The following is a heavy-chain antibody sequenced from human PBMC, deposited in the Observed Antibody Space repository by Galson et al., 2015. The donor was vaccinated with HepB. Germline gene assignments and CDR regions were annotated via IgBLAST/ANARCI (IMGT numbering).Heavy chain of an antibody. D-gene: IGHD3-10*01. CDR2: INPYNGGI. CDR3: ARGPWFWELTKIFVFQX. CDR1: GXXXTTYG. V-gene: IGHV1-18*04. Sequence: VSXXASGXXXTTYGXXXVRXXPGQGLEWXXXINPYNGGINFAQKFQGRVTMTTDTSTSTAYMELRSLRSDDTAXYYCARGPWFWELTKIFVFQXWGQGXLVT. J-gene: IGHJ1*01.